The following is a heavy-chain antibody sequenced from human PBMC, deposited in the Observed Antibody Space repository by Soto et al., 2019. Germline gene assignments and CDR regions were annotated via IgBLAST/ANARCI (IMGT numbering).Heavy chain of an antibody. CDR1: GGSISGFS. CDR2: ISYIGST. Sequence: QLQLQESGPRLVKPSETLSLTCTVSGGSISGFSWSWVRQPPGKALEWIGHISYIGSTNYNPPLKSRGNISVDTAKDQCPLKLSLVTEADTAVYYCSGVARFGRKQWLTYWGQGALVTVSS. D-gene: IGHD6-19*01. V-gene: IGHV4-59*01. J-gene: IGHJ4*02. CDR3: SGVARFGRKQWLTY.